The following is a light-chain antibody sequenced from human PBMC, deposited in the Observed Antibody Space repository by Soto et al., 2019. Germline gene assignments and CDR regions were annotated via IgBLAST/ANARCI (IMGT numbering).Light chain of an antibody. CDR1: SSDIGGYNY. CDR2: DVT. CDR3: LSYTSTDTVV. Sequence: QSALTQPVSVSGSPGQAITISSTGTSSDIGGYNYVSWLQQHPNRAPKLMIYDVTNRPSGVSNRFSGSKSDNTASLTISGLQAEYEADYYCLSYTSTDTVVFGGGTKLTVL. J-gene: IGLJ2*01. V-gene: IGLV2-14*01.